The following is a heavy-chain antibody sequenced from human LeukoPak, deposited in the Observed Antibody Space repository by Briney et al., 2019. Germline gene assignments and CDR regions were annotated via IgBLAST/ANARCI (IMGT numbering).Heavy chain of an antibody. CDR1: GGSISSGDYY. D-gene: IGHD5-12*01. V-gene: IGHV4-30-4*01. CDR3: ARRSPNSGWPD. J-gene: IGHJ4*02. CDR2: IYYSGST. Sequence: SQTLSLTCTVSGGSISSGDYYWSWIRQPPGKGLEWIGYIYYSGSTYYNPSLKSRVTISVDTSKNQVSLKLSSVTATDTAVYYCARRSPNSGWPDWGQGTLVTVSS.